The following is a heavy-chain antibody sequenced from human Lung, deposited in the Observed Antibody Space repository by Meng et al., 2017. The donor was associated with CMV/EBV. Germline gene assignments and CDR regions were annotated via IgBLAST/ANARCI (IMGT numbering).Heavy chain of an antibody. CDR2: IYHSGST. CDR1: GYSIGSGYF. J-gene: IGHJ4*02. CDR3: ARMGARGGNSLIDY. Sequence: GSLRLSCRVSGYSIGSGYFWGWIRQPPGKGLEWVGSIYHSGSTYHNPSLKSRVTISADSPRNQFSLKLISVTAADTAAYYCARMGARGGNSLIDYWGQGTLVTVSS. D-gene: IGHD4-23*01. V-gene: IGHV4-38-2*02.